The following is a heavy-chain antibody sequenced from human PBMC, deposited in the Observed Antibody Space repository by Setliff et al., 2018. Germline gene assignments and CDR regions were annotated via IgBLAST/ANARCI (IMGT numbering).Heavy chain of an antibody. J-gene: IGHJ4*02. V-gene: IGHV3-23*01. Sequence: GGSLRLSCAASGFTFDIYSMSWVRQAPGKGLEWVSTITSDGGTTWYADSVKGRFTIYRDNSENILYLQMNSLRAEDTAVYYCAPHSRSSDWRALDYWGQGTLVTVSS. D-gene: IGHD2-2*01. CDR2: ITSDGGTT. CDR1: GFTFDIYS. CDR3: APHSRSSDWRALDY.